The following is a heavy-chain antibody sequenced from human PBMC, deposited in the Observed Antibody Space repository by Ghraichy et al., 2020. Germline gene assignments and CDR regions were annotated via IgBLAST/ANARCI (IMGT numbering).Heavy chain of an antibody. D-gene: IGHD4-17*01. CDR1: GGSISSGSYY. V-gene: IGHV4-39*01. CDR3: ALPRCGDYATFDY. Sequence: SQTLSLTCAVSGGSISSGSYYWGWIRQPPGKGLEWIGSIYYSGSTYYNPSLKSRVTISVDTSKNQFSLKLSSVTAADTAVYYCALPRCGDYATFDYWGQGTLVTVSS. CDR2: IYYSGST. J-gene: IGHJ4*02.